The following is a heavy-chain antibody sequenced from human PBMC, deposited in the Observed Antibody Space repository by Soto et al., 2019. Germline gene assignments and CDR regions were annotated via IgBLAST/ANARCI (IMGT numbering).Heavy chain of an antibody. V-gene: IGHV4-30-2*01. CDR2: IYHSGST. CDR1: GGSISSGGYS. CDR3: ARDQLEGNWFDP. D-gene: IGHD1-1*01. J-gene: IGHJ5*02. Sequence: QLQLQESGSGLVRPSQTLSLTCAVSGGSISSGGYSWNWIRQPPGKGLEWIGYIYHSGSTLYNPHLMSRVTISVDKSKNQSSLKLSSVTAADTAVYYCARDQLEGNWFDPWGQGTLVTVSS.